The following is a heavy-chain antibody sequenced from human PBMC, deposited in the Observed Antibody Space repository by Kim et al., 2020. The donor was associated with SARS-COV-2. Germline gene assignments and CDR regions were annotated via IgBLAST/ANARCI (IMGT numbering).Heavy chain of an antibody. J-gene: IGHJ4*02. CDR2: SSA. V-gene: IGHV3-74*01. CDR3: ARVLNPFDY. Sequence: SSASYADSVTGRVTISRDIAKDTVYLQMISLMAGGTAVYYCARVLNPFDYWGQGTLVTVSS.